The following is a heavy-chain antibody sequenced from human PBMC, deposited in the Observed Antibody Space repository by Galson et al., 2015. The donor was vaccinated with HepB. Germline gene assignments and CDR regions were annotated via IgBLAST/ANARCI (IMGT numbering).Heavy chain of an antibody. V-gene: IGHV3-30-3*01. Sequence: SLRLSCAASGFIFNYYPMHWVRQAPGKGLEWVAVIPYDGSDQFYADSVRGRFTISRDNSKKTLYLQMNSLRPEDTAVYYCARVASAVRYFDGMDVWGKGTTVTVSS. CDR2: IPYDGSDQ. J-gene: IGHJ6*04. CDR3: ARVASAVRYFDGMDV. D-gene: IGHD3-9*01. CDR1: GFIFNYYP.